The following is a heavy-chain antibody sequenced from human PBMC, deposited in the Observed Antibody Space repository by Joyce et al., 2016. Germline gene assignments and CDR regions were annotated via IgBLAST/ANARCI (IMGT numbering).Heavy chain of an antibody. D-gene: IGHD1-26*01. J-gene: IGHJ3*02. V-gene: IGHV3-48*01. CDR2: ISSSSSIT. CDR3: AGDSGSYSGAPAI. Sequence: EVQLVESGGGLVQPGGSLRLSCAASGFTFRTYSMNWVRQAPVKGLEWVSYISSSSSITDYADSVKGRLTISRDNAKNSLYLQMNSLRAEDTAVYYCAGDSGSYSGAPAIWGQGTMVTVSS. CDR1: GFTFRTYS.